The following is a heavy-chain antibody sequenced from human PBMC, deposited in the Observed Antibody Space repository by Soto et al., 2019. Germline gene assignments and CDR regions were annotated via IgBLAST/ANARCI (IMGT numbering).Heavy chain of an antibody. CDR1: GFTFSSYS. CDR3: ARLYCSGGSCYSGDAFDI. Sequence: EVQLVESGGGLVKPGGSLRLSCAASGFTFSSYSMNWVRQAPGKGLEWVSSISSSSNYIYYADSVKGRFTISRDNAKKSLYLHMNSLRAEDTAVYYCARLYCSGGSCYSGDAFDIWGQGTMVTVSS. V-gene: IGHV3-21*01. J-gene: IGHJ3*02. D-gene: IGHD2-15*01. CDR2: ISSSSNYI.